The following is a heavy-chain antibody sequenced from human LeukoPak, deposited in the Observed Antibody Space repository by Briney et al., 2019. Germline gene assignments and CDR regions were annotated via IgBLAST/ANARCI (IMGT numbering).Heavy chain of an antibody. Sequence: ASVKVSCKASGYTFTSYGISWVRQAPGQGLEWMGWISAYNGNTNYAQKLQGRVTMTTDTSTSTAYMELRSLRSDDTAVYYRARSNYDFWSGYQFDYWGQGTLVTVSS. CDR2: ISAYNGNT. CDR1: GYTFTSYG. CDR3: ARSNYDFWSGYQFDY. D-gene: IGHD3-3*01. V-gene: IGHV1-18*01. J-gene: IGHJ4*02.